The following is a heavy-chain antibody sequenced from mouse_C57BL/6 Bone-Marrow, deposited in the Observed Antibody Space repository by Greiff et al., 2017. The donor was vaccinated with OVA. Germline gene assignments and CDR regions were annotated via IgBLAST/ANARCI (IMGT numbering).Heavy chain of an antibody. Sequence: ESGPELVKPGASVKISCKASGYSFTSYYIHWVKQRPGQGLEWIGWIYPGSGNTKYNEKFKGKATLTADTSSSTAYMQLSSLTSEDSAVYYCARYVIYYYGSSYVDYWGQGTTLTVSS. D-gene: IGHD1-1*01. CDR1: GYSFTSYY. V-gene: IGHV1-66*01. CDR2: IYPGSGNT. J-gene: IGHJ2*01. CDR3: ARYVIYYYGSSYVDY.